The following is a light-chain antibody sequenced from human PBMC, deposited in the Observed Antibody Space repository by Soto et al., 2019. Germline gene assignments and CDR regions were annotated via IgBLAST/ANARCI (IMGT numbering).Light chain of an antibody. V-gene: IGLV2-8*01. CDR1: SSDVGGYNY. Sequence: QAVVAQPPSASGSPGESVTISCTGTSSDVGGYNYVSWYQQHPGKAPKLIIYEVIKRPSGVPDRFSGSKSGNTASLTVSGLQTEDEAEYSCSSYAGSNTVVFGGGTKLTVL. J-gene: IGLJ2*01. CDR3: SSYAGSNTVV. CDR2: EVI.